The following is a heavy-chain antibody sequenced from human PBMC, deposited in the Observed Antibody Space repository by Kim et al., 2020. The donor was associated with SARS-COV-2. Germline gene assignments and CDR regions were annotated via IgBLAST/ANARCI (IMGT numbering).Heavy chain of an antibody. Sequence: GGSLRLSCAASGFTFSSYGMHWVRQAPGKGLEWVAVISYDGSNKYYADSVKGRFTISRDNSKNTLYLQMNSLRAEDTAVYYCAKTSEVVVRKWDDAFDIWGEGTMVTVSS. CDR2: ISYDGSNK. J-gene: IGHJ3*02. CDR1: GFTFSSYG. V-gene: IGHV3-30*18. D-gene: IGHD3-22*01. CDR3: AKTSEVVVRKWDDAFDI.